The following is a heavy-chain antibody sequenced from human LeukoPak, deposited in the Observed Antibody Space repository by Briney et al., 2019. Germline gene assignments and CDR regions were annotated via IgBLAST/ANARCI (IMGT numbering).Heavy chain of an antibody. CDR2: VSFEGSDK. V-gene: IGHV3-30*18. Sequence: GRSLRLSCAASGSTFSRYGMHWVRQAPGKGLEWVAVVSFEGSDKYYADSVKGRFTISRDNSKNTLSLQMNSLRAEDTAVYYCAKDMGYYYGSGSYPPENDYWGQGTLVTVSS. CDR3: AKDMGYYYGSGSYPPENDY. CDR1: GSTFSRYG. D-gene: IGHD3-10*01. J-gene: IGHJ4*02.